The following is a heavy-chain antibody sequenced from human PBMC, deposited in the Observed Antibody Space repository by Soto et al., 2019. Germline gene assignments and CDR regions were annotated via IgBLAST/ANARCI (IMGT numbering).Heavy chain of an antibody. V-gene: IGHV4-30-4*01. J-gene: IGHJ4*02. Sequence: SETLSLTCTVSGGSIRSGDYYWSWIRQPPGKGLEWIGYIYYSGSTYYNPSLKSRVTISVDTSKNQFSLKLSSVTAADTAVYYCARAYYYDSSGYYCVGDYFDYWGQGTLVTVSS. D-gene: IGHD3-22*01. CDR1: GGSIRSGDYY. CDR2: IYYSGST. CDR3: ARAYYYDSSGYYCVGDYFDY.